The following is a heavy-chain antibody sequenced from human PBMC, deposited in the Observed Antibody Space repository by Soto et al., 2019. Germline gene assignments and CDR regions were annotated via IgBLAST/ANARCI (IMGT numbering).Heavy chain of an antibody. CDR1: GFTFSTYA. V-gene: IGHV3-23*01. D-gene: IGHD2-8*01. CDR3: AGRYCTNGVCYTNYYYCIDV. J-gene: IGHJ6*03. Sequence: EVQLLESGGGLVQPGGSLRLSCAASGFTFSTYAMSWVRQAPGKGLEWVSTITTSGGNTYYADSVQGRFTISRDNSKNTLYLQMNSLRAEDPAVYYCAGRYCTNGVCYTNYYYCIDVWGKGTTVTVSS. CDR2: ITTSGGNT.